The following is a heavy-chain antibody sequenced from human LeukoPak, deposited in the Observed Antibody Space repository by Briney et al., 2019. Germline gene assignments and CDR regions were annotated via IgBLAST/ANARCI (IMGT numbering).Heavy chain of an antibody. CDR3: AKEGIGWQYGLDY. CDR2: ISYDGSNK. D-gene: IGHD3-10*01. Sequence: GGSLRLSCAASGFTFSSYGMHWVRQAPGKGLEWVAVISYDGSNKYYADSVKGRFTIFRDNSKNTLYLQMNTLRAEDTAVYYCAKEGIGWQYGLDYWGQGTLVTVSS. J-gene: IGHJ4*02. V-gene: IGHV3-30*18. CDR1: GFTFSSYG.